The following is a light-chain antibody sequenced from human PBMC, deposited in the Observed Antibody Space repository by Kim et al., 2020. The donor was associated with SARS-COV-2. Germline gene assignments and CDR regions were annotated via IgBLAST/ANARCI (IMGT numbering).Light chain of an antibody. Sequence: PGKAARITCGGNNIGSKSVHWYQQKPGQAPVLVIHYDRDRPSGIPERFSGSNSGNTATLTISRVEAGDEADYYCQVWDSSSDHRVFGGGTQLTVL. CDR3: QVWDSSSDHRV. CDR2: YDR. CDR1: NIGSKS. V-gene: IGLV3-21*04. J-gene: IGLJ3*02.